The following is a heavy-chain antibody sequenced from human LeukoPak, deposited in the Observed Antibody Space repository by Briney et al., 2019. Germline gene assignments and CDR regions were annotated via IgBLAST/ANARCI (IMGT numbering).Heavy chain of an antibody. Sequence: GASVKVSCKASGYTFTSYGISWVRQAPGQGLEWMGWISAYNGNTNYAQKLQGRVTMTTDTSTSTAYMELRSLRSDDTAVYYCARDNDYGDYNNWFDPWGQGTLVTVSS. CDR1: GYTFTSYG. V-gene: IGHV1-18*01. D-gene: IGHD4-17*01. J-gene: IGHJ5*02. CDR2: ISAYNGNT. CDR3: ARDNDYGDYNNWFDP.